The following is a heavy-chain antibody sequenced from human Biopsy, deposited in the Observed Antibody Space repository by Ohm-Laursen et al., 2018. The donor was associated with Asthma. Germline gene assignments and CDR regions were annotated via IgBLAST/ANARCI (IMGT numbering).Heavy chain of an antibody. Sequence: SLRLSCAASGFTFSDYYISWVRQAPGKGLEWVSYISDDGTYTAYADSVKGRFTISRDNSKNTLYLQMNSLRAEDTAVYYCAKESGSNYAFDIWGQGTMVTVSS. J-gene: IGHJ3*02. D-gene: IGHD1-1*01. CDR2: ISDDGTYT. CDR1: GFTFSDYY. CDR3: AKESGSNYAFDI. V-gene: IGHV3-11*06.